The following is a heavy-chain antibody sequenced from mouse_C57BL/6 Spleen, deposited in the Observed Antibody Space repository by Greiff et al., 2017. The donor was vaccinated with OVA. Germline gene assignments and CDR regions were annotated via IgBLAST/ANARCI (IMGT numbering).Heavy chain of an antibody. CDR2: INPNNGGT. J-gene: IGHJ4*01. CDR1: GYTFTDYY. D-gene: IGHD2-4*01. CDR3: ARFDYDAYYAMDY. V-gene: IGHV1-26*01. Sequence: EVQLQQSGPELVKPGASVKISCKASGYTFTDYYMNWVKQSHGKSLEWIGDINPNNGGTSYNQKFKGKATLTVDKSSSTAYMELRSLTSEDSAVYYCARFDYDAYYAMDYWGQGTSVTVSS.